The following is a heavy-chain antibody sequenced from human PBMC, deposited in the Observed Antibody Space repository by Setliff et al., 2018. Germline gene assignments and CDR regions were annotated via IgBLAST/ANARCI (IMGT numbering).Heavy chain of an antibody. CDR2: IYYSGTT. Sequence: PSETPSLTCTVSGGSISTYYWTWIRQPPGKALEWIGYIYYSGTTNYSPSLKSRVTISIDMSKNQFPLKLNSVTAADTAVYYCARGAYIGLDYWGQGTLVTVSS. CDR3: ARGAYIGLDY. D-gene: IGHD4-4*01. J-gene: IGHJ4*02. CDR1: GGSISTYY. V-gene: IGHV4-59*01.